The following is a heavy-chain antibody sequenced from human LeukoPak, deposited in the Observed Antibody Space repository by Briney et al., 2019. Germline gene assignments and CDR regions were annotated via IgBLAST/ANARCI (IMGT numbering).Heavy chain of an antibody. D-gene: IGHD1-1*01. CDR3: ARVRSPPEDNSNYRPVDQ. Sequence: GGSLRLSCIVSGFSLSNYWMTWVRQAPGKGLEWMANINQDESETNYVDSVKGRLIISRDNAKNSVFLRMNSLRAEDTAMYYCARVRSPPEDNSNYRPVDQWGQGILVTVSS. CDR2: INQDESET. V-gene: IGHV3-7*03. J-gene: IGHJ4*02. CDR1: GFSLSNYW.